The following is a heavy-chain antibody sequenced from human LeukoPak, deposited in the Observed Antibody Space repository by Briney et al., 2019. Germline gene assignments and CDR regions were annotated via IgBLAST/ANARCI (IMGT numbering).Heavy chain of an antibody. Sequence: ASVKVSCKASGGTFSSYAISWVRQAPGQGLEWMGGIIPIFGTANYAQKFQGRVTITADESTSTAYMELSSLRSEDTAVYYCARDYYDFWSGYYMDYWGQGTLVTVSS. J-gene: IGHJ4*02. CDR2: IIPIFGTA. CDR3: ARDYYDFWSGYYMDY. CDR1: GGTFSSYA. V-gene: IGHV1-69*13. D-gene: IGHD3-3*01.